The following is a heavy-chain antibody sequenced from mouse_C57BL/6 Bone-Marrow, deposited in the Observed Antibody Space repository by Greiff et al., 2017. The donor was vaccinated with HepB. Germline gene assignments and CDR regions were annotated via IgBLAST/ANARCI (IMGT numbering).Heavy chain of an antibody. V-gene: IGHV1-81*01. CDR3: ARQGNPWFAY. Sequence: VQLLESGAELARPGASVKLSCKASGYTFTSYGISWVKQRTGQGLEWIGEIYPRSGNTYYNEKFKGKATLTADKSSSTAYMELRSLTSEDSAVYFCARQGNPWFAYWGQGTLVTVSA. J-gene: IGHJ3*01. CDR2: IYPRSGNT. CDR1: GYTFTSYG.